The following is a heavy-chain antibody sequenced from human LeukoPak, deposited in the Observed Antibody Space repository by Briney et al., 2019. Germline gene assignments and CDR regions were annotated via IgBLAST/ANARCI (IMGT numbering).Heavy chain of an antibody. CDR2: IYYSGST. V-gene: IGHV4-59*01. J-gene: IGHJ4*02. Sequence: PSETLSLTCTVAGGSISSYYWSWIRQPPGKGLEWIGYIYYSGSTNYNPSLKSRVTISVDTSKNQFSPKLSSVTAADTAVYYCARGRGSNYYGSGSYLNYWGQGTLVTVSS. D-gene: IGHD3-10*01. CDR1: GGSISSYY. CDR3: ARGRGSNYYGSGSYLNY.